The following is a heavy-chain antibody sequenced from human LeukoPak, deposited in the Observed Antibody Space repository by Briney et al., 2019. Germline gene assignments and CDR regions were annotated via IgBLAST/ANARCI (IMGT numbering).Heavy chain of an antibody. D-gene: IGHD6-19*01. CDR2: SRNKAKSYTT. CDR1: GFTFSRYA. J-gene: IGHJ4*02. V-gene: IGHV3-72*01. Sequence: PGGSLRLSCAASGFTFSRYAMSWVRQAPGKGLEWVGRSRNKAKSYTTEYAASVKGRFTISRDDSKNSLYLQMNSLKTEDTAVYYCVRVGSVAGSDYLDYWGQGTLVTVSS. CDR3: VRVGSVAGSDYLDY.